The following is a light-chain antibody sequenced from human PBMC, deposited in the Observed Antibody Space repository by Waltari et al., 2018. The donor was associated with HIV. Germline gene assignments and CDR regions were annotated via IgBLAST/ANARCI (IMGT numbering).Light chain of an antibody. Sequence: SYELIQPPSVSVSPGQTASITCSGDKLGDKYACWYQQKPGQSPVLVIHQDRNRPSGFPERFSGSYSGNTAALTISVTQAMDEADYYCQAWDSRSVVFGGGTKLTVL. CDR3: QAWDSRSVV. CDR2: QDR. J-gene: IGLJ2*01. V-gene: IGLV3-1*01. CDR1: KLGDKY.